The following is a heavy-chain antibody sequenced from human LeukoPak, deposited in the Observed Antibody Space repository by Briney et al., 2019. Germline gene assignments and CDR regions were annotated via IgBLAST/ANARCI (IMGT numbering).Heavy chain of an antibody. J-gene: IGHJ4*02. D-gene: IGHD3-22*01. CDR1: GFTFSSYA. CDR2: ISYDGSNK. V-gene: IGHV3-30*01. CDR3: ARDLLSGTYYYDSSGPAS. Sequence: GGSLRLSCAASGFTFSSYAMHWVRHAPGKGLEWEAVISYDGSNKYYADSVKGRFTISRDNTKNTLYLQMNRLRAEDTAVYYCARDLLSGTYYYDSSGPASWGQGTLVTVSS.